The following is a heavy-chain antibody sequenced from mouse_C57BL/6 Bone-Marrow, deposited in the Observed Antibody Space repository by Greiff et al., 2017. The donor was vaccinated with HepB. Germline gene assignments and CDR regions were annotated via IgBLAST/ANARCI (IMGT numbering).Heavy chain of an antibody. CDR3: TTPVVAPDWYFDV. Sequence: QLQQSGAELVRPGASVKLSCTASGFNIKDDYMHWVKPRPEQGLEWIGWIDPENGDTEYASKFQGKATITADTSSNTAYLQLSSLTSEDTAVYYCTTPVVAPDWYFDVWGTGTTVTVSS. CDR1: GFNIKDDY. D-gene: IGHD1-1*01. V-gene: IGHV14-4*01. CDR2: IDPENGDT. J-gene: IGHJ1*03.